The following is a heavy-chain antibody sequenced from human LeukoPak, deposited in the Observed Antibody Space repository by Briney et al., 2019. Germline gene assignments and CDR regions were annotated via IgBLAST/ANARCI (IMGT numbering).Heavy chain of an antibody. CDR1: GFTVSSNY. D-gene: IGHD2-15*01. J-gene: IGHJ3*02. CDR3: ARYCSGGSCYSAFDI. Sequence: GGSLRLSCAASGFTVSSNYMSWVRQAPGKGLEWVSVIYSGGSTYYADSVKGRFTISRDNSKNTLYLQMNSLRAEDTAVYYCARYCSGGSCYSAFDIWGRGTMVTVSS. V-gene: IGHV3-53*01. CDR2: IYSGGST.